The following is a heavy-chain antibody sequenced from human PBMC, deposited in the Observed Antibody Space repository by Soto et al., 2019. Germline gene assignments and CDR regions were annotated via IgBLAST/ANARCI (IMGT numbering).Heavy chain of an antibody. D-gene: IGHD3-22*01. V-gene: IGHV1-69*02. Sequence: QVQLVQSGAEVKKPGSSVKVSCKASGGTFSSYTISWVRQAPGQGLEWMGRIIPILGIANYAQKFQGRVTITADKSTSTAYMELSSLRSEDTAVYYCARAFDSGKEGGGFYWGQGTLVTVSS. CDR2: IIPILGIA. J-gene: IGHJ4*02. CDR1: GGTFSSYT. CDR3: ARAFDSGKEGGGFY.